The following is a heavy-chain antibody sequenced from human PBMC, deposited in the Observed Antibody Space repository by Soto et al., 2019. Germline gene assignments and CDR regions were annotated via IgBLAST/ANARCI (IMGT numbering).Heavy chain of an antibody. CDR1: GDSVSSNGAA. V-gene: IGHV6-1*01. CDR2: TYYRSRWYS. J-gene: IGHJ6*02. CDR3: PRGSGRTGCYYYGMDV. Sequence: SPTLSLTCAISGDSVSSNGAAWNWIRQSPSRGLEWLGRTYYRSRWYSDYAPSVKSRITVNPDTSQNQFSLQLNSVTPEDTAIYYCPRGSGRTGCYYYGMDVWGQGTTGTVSS. D-gene: IGHD1-26*01.